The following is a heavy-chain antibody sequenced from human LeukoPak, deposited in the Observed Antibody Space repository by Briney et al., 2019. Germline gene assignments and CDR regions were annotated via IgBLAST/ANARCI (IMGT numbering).Heavy chain of an antibody. J-gene: IGHJ4*02. V-gene: IGHV4-59*08. CDR2: IYYTGSS. CDR1: DHTFTYYY. D-gene: IGHD4-17*01. CDR3: ARLGDPYGDYSLHY. Sequence: PSETLSLTCDVTDHTFTYYYWTWIRQPPGKGLEWIGSIYYTGSSNYNPSLESRVTMSIDTSNNQFSLKLSSVTAADTAVYYCARLGDPYGDYSLHYWGQGTLVIVSS.